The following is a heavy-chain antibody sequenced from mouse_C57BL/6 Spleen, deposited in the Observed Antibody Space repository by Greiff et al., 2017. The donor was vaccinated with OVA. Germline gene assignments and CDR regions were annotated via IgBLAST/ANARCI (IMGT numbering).Heavy chain of an antibody. Sequence: HVHLQQSGAELARPGASVKLSCKASGYTFTSYGISWVKQRTGQGLEWIGEIYPRSGNTYYNEKFKGKATLTADKSSSTAYMELRSLTSEDSAVYFCARRGAYYSNFAYWGQGTLVTVSA. J-gene: IGHJ3*01. CDR3: ARRGAYYSNFAY. CDR2: IYPRSGNT. CDR1: GYTFTSYG. D-gene: IGHD2-5*01. V-gene: IGHV1-81*01.